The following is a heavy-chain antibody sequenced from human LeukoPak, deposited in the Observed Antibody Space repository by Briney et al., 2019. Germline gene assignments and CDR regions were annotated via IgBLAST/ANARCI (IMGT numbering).Heavy chain of an antibody. CDR3: ARRMDYDILTYYYYYGMDV. Sequence: SETLSLTCAVSGGSISSSSYYWGWSRQPPGKGLEWIGSIYYSGSTYYNPSLKSRVTISVDTSKNQFSLKLSSVTAADTAVYYCARRMDYDILTYYYYYGMDVWGQGTTVTVSS. D-gene: IGHD3-9*01. V-gene: IGHV4-39*01. CDR2: IYYSGST. J-gene: IGHJ6*02. CDR1: GGSISSSSYY.